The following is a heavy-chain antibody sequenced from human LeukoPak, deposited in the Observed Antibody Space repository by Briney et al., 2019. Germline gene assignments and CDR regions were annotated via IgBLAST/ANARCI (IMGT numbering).Heavy chain of an antibody. CDR1: GYTFTGYY. CDR2: INPNSGDT. J-gene: IGHJ4*02. V-gene: IGHV1-2*02. Sequence: ASVKVSCKASGYTFTGYYIHWVRQAPRQGLEWMGWINPNSGDTKYPQNFQGRVTMTRDTSISTAYMELSSLRSGDTAVYYCARSKSSDYGDRYYCDYWGQGTLVTVSS. D-gene: IGHD4-17*01. CDR3: ARSKSSDYGDRYYCDY.